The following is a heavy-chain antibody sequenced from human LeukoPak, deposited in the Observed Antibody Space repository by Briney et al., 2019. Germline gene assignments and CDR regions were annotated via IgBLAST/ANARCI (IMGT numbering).Heavy chain of an antibody. V-gene: IGHV3-21*01. CDR1: GFTFSSYS. D-gene: IGHD3-9*01. CDR2: ISSSSYI. J-gene: IGHJ4*02. Sequence: GGSLRLSCAASGFTFSSYSMNWVRQAPGKGLEWVSSISSSSYIYYADSVKGRFTISRDNAKNSLYLQMNSLRAEDTAVYYCARATTYDILTGFSDYWGQGTLVTVSS. CDR3: ARATTYDILTGFSDY.